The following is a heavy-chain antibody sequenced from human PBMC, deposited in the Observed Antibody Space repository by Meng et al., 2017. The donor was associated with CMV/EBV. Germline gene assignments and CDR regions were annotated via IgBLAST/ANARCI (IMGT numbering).Heavy chain of an antibody. Sequence: GGSLRLSCAASGFTFSDYYMSWIRQAPGKGLEWVSYISSSGSTIYYADSVKGRFTISRDNSKNTLYLQMNSLRAEDTAVYYCAKEMGESGYYDFWSGYRWDYWGQGTLVTVSS. CDR2: ISSSGSTI. D-gene: IGHD3-3*01. V-gene: IGHV3-11*01. J-gene: IGHJ4*02. CDR1: GFTFSDYY. CDR3: AKEMGESGYYDFWSGYRWDY.